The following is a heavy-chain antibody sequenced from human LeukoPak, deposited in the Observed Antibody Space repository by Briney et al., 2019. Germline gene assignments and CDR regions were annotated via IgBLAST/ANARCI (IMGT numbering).Heavy chain of an antibody. D-gene: IGHD6-13*01. CDR3: ARMIGSSSWYTQYYFDY. CDR1: GGSISSYY. Sequence: SETLSLTCTVSGGSISSYYWSWIRQPPGKGLEWIGYIYYSGSTNYNPSLKSRATISVDTSKNQFSLKLSSVTAADTAVYYCARMIGSSSWYTQYYFDYWGQGTLVTVSS. CDR2: IYYSGST. J-gene: IGHJ4*02. V-gene: IGHV4-59*08.